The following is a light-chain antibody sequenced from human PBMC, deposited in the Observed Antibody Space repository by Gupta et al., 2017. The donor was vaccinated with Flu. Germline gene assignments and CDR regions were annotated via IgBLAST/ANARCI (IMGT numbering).Light chain of an antibody. CDR2: AAS. CDR1: LSIWTN. Sequence: EIVLTQSPATLSLSPGETGTLSCRARLSIWTNVAWYQQKPGQPPRLLIYAASTRATGIPARFSGSGSGTEFSLTISSLQSEDFAVYYCQQYNNWPPLTFGGGTKVEMK. CDR3: QQYNNWPPLT. V-gene: IGKV3-15*01. J-gene: IGKJ4*01.